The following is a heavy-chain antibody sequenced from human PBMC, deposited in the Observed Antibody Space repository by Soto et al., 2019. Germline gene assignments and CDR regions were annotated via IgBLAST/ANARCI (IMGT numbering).Heavy chain of an antibody. CDR3: AIFSWSYNQRYFYF. D-gene: IGHD1-26*01. CDR2: VYYNGNT. J-gene: IGHJ4*02. CDR1: GGSTSSSNYQ. V-gene: IGHV4-39*02. Sequence: SETLSLTCTVSGGSTSSSNYQWVWIRQPPGKGLEWIGNVYYNGNTYYNPSLSSRLTISADTSNNHFSLKVKSVTAADTAVYYCAIFSWSYNQRYFYFWGQRILVPISS.